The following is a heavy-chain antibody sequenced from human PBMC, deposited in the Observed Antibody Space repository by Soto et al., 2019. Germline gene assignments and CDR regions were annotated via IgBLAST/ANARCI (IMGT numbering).Heavy chain of an antibody. CDR1: GFTFSSNS. Sequence: EVQVLESGGGLVQPGGSLRLSCAASGFTFSSNSRNWFSQAPGKWLEWISYSSMSRSTIYADSVKSRFTISRDNAKNSLYLQMHSLRDEETAVYYLARVIWSGHLTSDLWGQGTLVTVSS. D-gene: IGHD3-3*01. CDR2: SSMSRSTI. J-gene: IGHJ5*02. CDR3: ARVIWSGHLTSDL. V-gene: IGHV3-48*02.